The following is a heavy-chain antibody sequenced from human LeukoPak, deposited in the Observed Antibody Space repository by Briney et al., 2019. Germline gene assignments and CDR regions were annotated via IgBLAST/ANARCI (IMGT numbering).Heavy chain of an antibody. D-gene: IGHD3-16*01. J-gene: IGHJ4*02. CDR1: GYTFASYG. CDR2: ISAYNGNT. Sequence: ASVTVSCKTFGYTFASYGISWMRQAPGLGLEWMGWISAYNGNTNYAQKLQGRVTMTTDTSTSTAYMELRSLRSDDTAMYYCARDVHHYVWGSPLPSDYWGQGTLVTVSS. V-gene: IGHV1-18*01. CDR3: ARDVHHYVWGSPLPSDY.